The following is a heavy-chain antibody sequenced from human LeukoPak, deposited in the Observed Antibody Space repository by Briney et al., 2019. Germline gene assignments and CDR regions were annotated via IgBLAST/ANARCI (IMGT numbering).Heavy chain of an antibody. D-gene: IGHD2/OR15-2a*01. CDR3: ARRGNMSSHAFDI. V-gene: IGHV3-11*01. CDR2: LKSSHTPI. CDR1: GFTFRNSN. Sequence: GGSLRLSFAPSGFTFRNSNMSWIRQAQGRGLEWLSYLKSSHTPISYADSVTGRFTVSRDHDKKSLYLQLNSLRAEDTAVYYCARRGNMSSHAFDIWGQGTVVTVSS. J-gene: IGHJ3*02.